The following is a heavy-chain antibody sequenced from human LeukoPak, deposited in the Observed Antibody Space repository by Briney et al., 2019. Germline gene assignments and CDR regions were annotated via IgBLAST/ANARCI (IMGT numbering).Heavy chain of an antibody. CDR1: GFTFSNYA. V-gene: IGHV3-23*01. D-gene: IGHD3-22*01. J-gene: IGHJ4*02. CDR3: AKSNRYYYDTSGYNLLDY. CDR2: IGGSGDTI. Sequence: PGGSLRLSCAASGFTFSNYAMSWVRQAPGKGLEWVSAIGGSGDTIYHTDSVQGRFTISRDNSKNTLYLQMNSLRAEDTAVYYCAKSNRYYYDTSGYNLLDYWGQGTLLTVSS.